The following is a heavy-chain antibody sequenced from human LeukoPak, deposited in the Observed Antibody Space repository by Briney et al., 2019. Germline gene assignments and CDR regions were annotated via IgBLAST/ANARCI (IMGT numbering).Heavy chain of an antibody. CDR2: IIPIFGTA. CDR3: ARDLGRSAYDRGYFDY. Sequence: SVKVSCKASGGTFSSYAISWVRQAPGQGLEWMGGIIPIFGTANYAQKFQGRVTMTRDMSTSTVYMELSSLRSEDTAVYYCARDLGRSAYDRGYFDYWGQGTLVTVSS. V-gene: IGHV1-69*05. J-gene: IGHJ4*02. CDR1: GGTFSSYA. D-gene: IGHD5-12*01.